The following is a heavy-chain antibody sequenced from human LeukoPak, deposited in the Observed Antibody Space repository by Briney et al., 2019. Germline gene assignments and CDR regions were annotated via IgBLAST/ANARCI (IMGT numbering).Heavy chain of an antibody. CDR3: TREAAGALHEH. Sequence: PGRSLRLSCAVSGFTLSNYIMHWVRQAPGKGLEWVAVISNDRSVKYYADSVKGRFTISRDNSKNTLYLQMSSLRAGDTSVYYCTREAAGALHEHWGQGTLVTVSS. CDR1: GFTLSNYI. CDR2: ISNDRSVK. D-gene: IGHD6-25*01. J-gene: IGHJ1*01. V-gene: IGHV3-30-3*01.